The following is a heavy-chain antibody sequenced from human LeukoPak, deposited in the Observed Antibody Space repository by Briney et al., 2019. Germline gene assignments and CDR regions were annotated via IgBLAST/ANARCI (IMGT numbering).Heavy chain of an antibody. CDR1: GYSISSGYY. D-gene: IGHD3-10*01. J-gene: IGHJ4*02. V-gene: IGHV4-38-2*02. CDR2: IYHSGST. CDR3: ARRNYGSGSYPFDY. Sequence: SETLSLTCTVSGYSISSGYYWAWIRQPPGKGLEWIGSIYHSGSTYYNPSLKSRVTISVDTSKNQFSLKLSSVTAADTAVYYCARRNYGSGSYPFDYWGQGTLVTVSS.